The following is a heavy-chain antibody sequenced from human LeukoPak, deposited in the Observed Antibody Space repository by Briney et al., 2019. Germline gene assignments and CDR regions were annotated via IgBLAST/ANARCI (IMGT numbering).Heavy chain of an antibody. CDR2: IIGSGGYT. CDR1: GFTFSSYA. D-gene: IGHD1-26*01. J-gene: IGHJ4*02. Sequence: PGGSLRLSCAASGFTFSSYAMSWVRQAPGKGLEWVSAIIGSGGYTYYADSVKGRFTISRDNSKNTLSLQVDSLRAEDTAVYYCVKLRGIYLDFDYWGQGTLVTVSS. CDR3: VKLRGIYLDFDY. V-gene: IGHV3-23*01.